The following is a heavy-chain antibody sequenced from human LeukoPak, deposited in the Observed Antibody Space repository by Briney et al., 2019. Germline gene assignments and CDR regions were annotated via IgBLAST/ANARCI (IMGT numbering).Heavy chain of an antibody. CDR3: ARDRLGTHWYFDL. J-gene: IGHJ2*01. Sequence: PSETLSLTCTVSGDSISSGTYYWSWIRQPAGKGLEWIGRIFTTGSTNYNPSLKSRVTISIDTSNNQFSLRLTSVTAADTAVYFCARDRLGTHWYFDLWGRGTLVTVPA. CDR1: GDSISSGTYY. D-gene: IGHD4-23*01. CDR2: IFTTGST. V-gene: IGHV4-61*02.